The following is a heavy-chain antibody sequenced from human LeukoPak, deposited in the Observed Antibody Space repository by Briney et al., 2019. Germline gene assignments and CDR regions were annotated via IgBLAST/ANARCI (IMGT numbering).Heavy chain of an antibody. Sequence: PGGSLRLSCAASGFTVGSNYMGWVRQAPGEGLEWVSALYIDGSIYYADSVKGRFTISRDNSKNTLCLQMNSLRADDTAVYYCARIRGDWYFDYWGQGTLVTVSS. J-gene: IGHJ4*02. CDR1: GFTVGSNY. D-gene: IGHD2-21*01. V-gene: IGHV3-53*01. CDR3: ARIRGDWYFDY. CDR2: LYIDGSI.